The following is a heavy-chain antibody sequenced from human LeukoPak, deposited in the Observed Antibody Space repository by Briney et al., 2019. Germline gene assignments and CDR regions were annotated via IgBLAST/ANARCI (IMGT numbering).Heavy chain of an antibody. CDR1: GFTFSSYA. CDR2: ISYDGSNK. V-gene: IGHV3-30-3*01. J-gene: IGHJ4*02. D-gene: IGHD6-19*01. CDR3: AREHLRSRGWYFTTGGGDYFDY. Sequence: GRSLRLSCAACGFTFSSYAMHWVRQAPGKGLEWVAVISYDGSNKYYADSVKGRFTISRDNSKNTLYLQMNSLRAEDTAVYYCAREHLRSRGWYFTTGGGDYFDYWGQGTLVTVSS.